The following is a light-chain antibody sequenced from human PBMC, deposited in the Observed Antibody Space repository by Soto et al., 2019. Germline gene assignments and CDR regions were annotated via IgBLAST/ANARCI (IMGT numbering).Light chain of an antibody. CDR3: QQYSSDSNT. V-gene: IGKV1-5*03. J-gene: IGKJ2*01. CDR1: QDINIW. Sequence: DIQMTQSPSTLSASVGDRVTITCRASQDINIWLAWYQQKPGKAPKLLIYKASTLERGVPSRFIGSGSGTDFTLAISSLQPDDFATYYCQQYSSDSNTFGQGTRLDIK. CDR2: KAS.